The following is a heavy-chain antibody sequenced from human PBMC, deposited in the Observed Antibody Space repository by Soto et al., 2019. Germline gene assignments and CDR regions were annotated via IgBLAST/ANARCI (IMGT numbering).Heavy chain of an antibody. Sequence: PSETLSLTCAVYGGSFSDYYWTWIRQPPGKGLEWIGEINDGGTTNYNPSLKSRVTISVDTSKDQFSLKLNSVTAADTAVYYCASGDYYDSSGHDAFDIWGQGTMVT. D-gene: IGHD3-22*01. J-gene: IGHJ3*02. CDR3: ASGDYYDSSGHDAFDI. V-gene: IGHV4-34*01. CDR1: GGSFSDYY. CDR2: INDGGTT.